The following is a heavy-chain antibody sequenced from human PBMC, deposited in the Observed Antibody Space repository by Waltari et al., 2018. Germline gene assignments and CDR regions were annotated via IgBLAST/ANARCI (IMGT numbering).Heavy chain of an antibody. Sequence: QVQLVESGGGVVQPGRSLRLSCAASGFTFSSYGMHWVRQAPGKGLEWVAVIWYDGSNKYYADSVKGRFTISRDNSKNTLYLQMNSLRAEDTAVYYCASGLGYFDYWGQGTLVTVSS. J-gene: IGHJ4*02. V-gene: IGHV3-33*01. CDR1: GFTFSSYG. CDR2: IWYDGSNK. CDR3: ASGLGYFDY.